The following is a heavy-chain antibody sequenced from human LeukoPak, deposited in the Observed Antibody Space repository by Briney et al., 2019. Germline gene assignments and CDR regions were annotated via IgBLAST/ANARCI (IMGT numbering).Heavy chain of an antibody. CDR3: AKDLGSGSYYAAFDY. J-gene: IGHJ4*02. D-gene: IGHD3-10*01. Sequence: PGRSLRLSCAASGFTFSSYAMTWVRQAPGKGLEWVSGISASGGSTYYADSVKGRFTISRDNFNNTLYLQMNSLRADDTAVYFCAKDLGSGSYYAAFDYWGQGTQVTVSS. CDR2: ISASGGST. CDR1: GFTFSSYA. V-gene: IGHV3-23*01.